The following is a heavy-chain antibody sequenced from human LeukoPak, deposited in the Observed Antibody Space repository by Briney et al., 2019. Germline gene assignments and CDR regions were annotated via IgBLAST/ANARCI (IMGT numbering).Heavy chain of an antibody. D-gene: IGHD1-26*01. CDR3: ARRREKHKFDY. V-gene: IGHV4-59*12. J-gene: IGHJ4*02. Sequence: SETLSLTCTVSGGSINSYYWNWIRQPPGKGLEWIGYIYHSGSTNYNPSLKSRVTISVDTSKNQFSLKLSSVTAADTAVYCCARRREKHKFDYWGQGTLVTVSS. CDR1: GGSINSYY. CDR2: IYHSGST.